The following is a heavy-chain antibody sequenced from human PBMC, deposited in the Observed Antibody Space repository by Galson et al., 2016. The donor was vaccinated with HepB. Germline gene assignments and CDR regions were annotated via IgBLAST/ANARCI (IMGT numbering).Heavy chain of an antibody. CDR3: ARTEYSSSSAGDS. CDR2: TIPVFETA. V-gene: IGHV1-69*13. CDR1: GGTFSKSV. Sequence: SVKVSCKVSGGTFSKSVITWVRQAPGQGLEWMGGTIPVFETANYAQKFQGRVTITADESTNISHMEIKSLRSEDTAVYYCARTEYSSSSAGDSWGQGTLVTVSS. D-gene: IGHD6-6*01. J-gene: IGHJ4*02.